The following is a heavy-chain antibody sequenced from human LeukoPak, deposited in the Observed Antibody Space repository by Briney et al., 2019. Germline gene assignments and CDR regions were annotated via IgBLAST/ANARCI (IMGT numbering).Heavy chain of an antibody. Sequence: SETLSLTCTVSGGSISSYYWSWIRQPPGKGLEWIGYIYYSGSTNYNPSLKSRVTISVDTSKNQFSLKLSSVTAADTAVYYCARYNWNYAPLLDAFDIWGQGTMVTVSS. CDR1: GGSISSYY. D-gene: IGHD1-7*01. CDR2: IYYSGST. CDR3: ARYNWNYAPLLDAFDI. V-gene: IGHV4-59*01. J-gene: IGHJ3*02.